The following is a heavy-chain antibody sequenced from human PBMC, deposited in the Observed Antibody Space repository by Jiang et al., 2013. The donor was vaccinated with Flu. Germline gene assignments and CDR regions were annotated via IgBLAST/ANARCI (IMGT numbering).Heavy chain of an antibody. D-gene: IGHD3-22*01. J-gene: IGHJ1*01. CDR3: AKLIYDGRKDDFKH. V-gene: IGHV3-23*01. CDR1: GFSFSNNA. Sequence: GGGLVQPGGSLRLSCAASGFSFSNNAMSWVRQAPGKGLEWVSAISGSGGRTYYADSVKGRFTISRDNSKNTLYLQMNSLRAEDTAVYYCAKLIYDGRKDDFKHWGQGTLVTVSS. CDR2: ISGSGGRT.